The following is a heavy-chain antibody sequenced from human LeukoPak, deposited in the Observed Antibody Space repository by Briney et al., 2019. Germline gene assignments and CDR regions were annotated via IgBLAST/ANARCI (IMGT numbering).Heavy chain of an antibody. CDR3: ARSITMIVVVITPDAFDI. CDR1: GGSISSYY. CDR2: IYYSGST. V-gene: IGHV4-59*06. Sequence: SETLSLTCTVSGGSISSYYWSWIRQPPGKGLEWIGYIYYSGSTYYNPSLKSRVTISVDTSKNQFSLKLSSVTAADTAVYYCARSITMIVVVITPDAFDIWGQGTMVTVSS. D-gene: IGHD3-22*01. J-gene: IGHJ3*02.